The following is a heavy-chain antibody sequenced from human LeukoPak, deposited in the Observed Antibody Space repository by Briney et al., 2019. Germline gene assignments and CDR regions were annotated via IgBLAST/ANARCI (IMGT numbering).Heavy chain of an antibody. J-gene: IGHJ4*02. CDR3: ATPLTTLPYCGGDCYSD. CDR1: GFTFTNAW. Sequence: PAVSLSFSCDASGFTFTNAWMNWVRQAQGKGPEWVGRMKSRRDGGATEYAAPVKGRFTISRDDSKNTLYLQMTSLNTEDTAVYYCATPLTTLPYCGGDCYSDWGQGTLVTASS. V-gene: IGHV3-15*01. CDR2: MKSRRDGGAT. D-gene: IGHD2-21*02.